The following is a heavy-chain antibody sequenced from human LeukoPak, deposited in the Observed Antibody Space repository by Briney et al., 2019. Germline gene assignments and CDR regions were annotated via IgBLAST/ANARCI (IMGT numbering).Heavy chain of an antibody. V-gene: IGHV1-2*02. CDR2: INPNSGGT. CDR1: GYTFTGYY. Sequence: ASVKVSCKASGYTFTGYYIHWVRQAPGQGLEWMGWINPNSGGTKHAQKFQGRVTMTRDTSISTAYMELSSLRSDDTAMYYCARGVYRDQGYNASGTYYIIDYWGQGTLVTVSS. D-gene: IGHD3-10*01. J-gene: IGHJ4*02. CDR3: ARGVYRDQGYNASGTYYIIDY.